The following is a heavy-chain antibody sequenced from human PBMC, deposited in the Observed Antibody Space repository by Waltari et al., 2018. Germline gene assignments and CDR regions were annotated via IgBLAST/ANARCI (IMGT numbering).Heavy chain of an antibody. CDR2: IIPIVGTA. V-gene: IGHV1-69*05. D-gene: IGHD7-27*01. Sequence: QVQLVQSGAEVKKPGSSVKVSCKASGGTFSSYAISWVRQAPGQGLEWMGGIIPIVGTANYAQKVQGRVTITTDESTSTAYMELSSLRSEDTAVYYCACKANWEYNWFDPWGQGTLVTVSS. CDR1: GGTFSSYA. CDR3: ACKANWEYNWFDP. J-gene: IGHJ5*02.